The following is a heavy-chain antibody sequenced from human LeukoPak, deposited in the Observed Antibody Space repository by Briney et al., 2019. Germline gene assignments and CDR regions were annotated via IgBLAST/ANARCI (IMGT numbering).Heavy chain of an antibody. CDR2: ISSSSTI. CDR1: GFTFSDYY. V-gene: IGHV3-69-1*02. CDR3: ARIGTTTRGPAGLDV. D-gene: IGHD2/OR15-2a*01. Sequence: PGGSLRLSCAASGFTFSDYYMNWVRQAPGKGLEWVSSISSSSTIYYADSVKGRFTISRDNAKNSLYLHMNSLRAGDTGVYYCARIGTTTRGPAGLDVWGQGTTVTVSS. J-gene: IGHJ6*02.